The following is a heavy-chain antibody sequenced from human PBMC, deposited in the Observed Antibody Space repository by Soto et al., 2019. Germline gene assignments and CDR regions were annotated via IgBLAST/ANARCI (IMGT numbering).Heavy chain of an antibody. Sequence: QVQLQESGPGLVKPSETLSLTCTVSGGSVSSGSYYWSWIRQPPGKGLEGIGYIYYSGSTNYNPPLKSRVTISVDTSKNQFSLKLSSVTAADTAVYYCAAQQLDNWFDPWGQGTLVTVSS. V-gene: IGHV4-61*01. CDR1: GGSVSSGSYY. D-gene: IGHD6-13*01. CDR3: AAQQLDNWFDP. J-gene: IGHJ5*02. CDR2: IYYSGST.